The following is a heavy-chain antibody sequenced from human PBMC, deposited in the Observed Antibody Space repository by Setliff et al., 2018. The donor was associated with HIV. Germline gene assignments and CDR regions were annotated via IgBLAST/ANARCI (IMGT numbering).Heavy chain of an antibody. CDR2: ISSGSSST. J-gene: IGHJ6*03. CDR3: ARGALTGDHNYYYMDV. Sequence: PGGSLRLSCAASGFTSSSYSMHWVRQAPGKGLEWIAYISSGSSSTDYADSVKGRFTISRDNDKNTVHLQLSSLRAEDTAVYYCARGALTGDHNYYYMDVWGKGTTVTVSS. V-gene: IGHV3-48*01. CDR1: GFTSSSYS. D-gene: IGHD7-27*01.